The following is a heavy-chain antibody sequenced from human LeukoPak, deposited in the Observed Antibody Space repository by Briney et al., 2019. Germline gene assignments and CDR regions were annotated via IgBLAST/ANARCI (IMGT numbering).Heavy chain of an antibody. CDR3: ARVCGRTSCLHFDY. CDR2: INPNSGGT. J-gene: IGHJ4*02. Sequence: GASVKVSCKASGYTFTGYYMHWVRQAPGQGLEWMGWINPNSGGTNYAQKFQGRVTMTRDTSISTAYMELSRLRSDDTAVYYCARVCGRTSCLHFDYWGQGTLVTVSS. V-gene: IGHV1-2*02. CDR1: GYTFTGYY. D-gene: IGHD2-2*01.